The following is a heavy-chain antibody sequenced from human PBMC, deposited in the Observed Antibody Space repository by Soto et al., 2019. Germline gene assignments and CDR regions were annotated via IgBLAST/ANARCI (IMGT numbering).Heavy chain of an antibody. D-gene: IGHD3-22*01. Sequence: SETLSLTCTVSGGSISSYYWSWIRQPPGKGLEWIGYIYYSGSTNYNPSLKSRVTISVDTSKSQFSLKLSSVTAADTAVYYCARLTNYYDSSGYHDAFDIWGQGTMVTVSS. V-gene: IGHV4-59*01. CDR3: ARLTNYYDSSGYHDAFDI. CDR1: GGSISSYY. CDR2: IYYSGST. J-gene: IGHJ3*02.